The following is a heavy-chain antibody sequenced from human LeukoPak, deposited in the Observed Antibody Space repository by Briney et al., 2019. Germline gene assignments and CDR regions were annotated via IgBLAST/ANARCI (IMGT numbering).Heavy chain of an antibody. Sequence: GGSLRLSCAASGFTFSSYAMHWVHQAPGKGLEWVAVISYDGSNKYYADSVKGRFTISRDNSKNTLYLQMNSLRAEDTAVYYCARDGVVAATELYYYYGMDVWGQGTTVTVSS. V-gene: IGHV3-30-3*01. J-gene: IGHJ6*02. CDR2: ISYDGSNK. CDR3: ARDGVVAATELYYYYGMDV. D-gene: IGHD2-15*01. CDR1: GFTFSSYA.